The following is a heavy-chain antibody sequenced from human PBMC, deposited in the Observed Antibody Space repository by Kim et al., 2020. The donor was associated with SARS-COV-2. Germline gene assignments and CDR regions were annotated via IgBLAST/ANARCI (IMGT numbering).Heavy chain of an antibody. V-gene: IGHV3-30-3*01. CDR2: ISEDGGHK. Sequence: ISEDGGHKHYAYSLRGRFTISRDNSKNTVSLQMNSLRTEDTAVYYCFWGDYWGQGTLVTVSS. CDR3: FWGDY. J-gene: IGHJ4*02. D-gene: IGHD3-16*01.